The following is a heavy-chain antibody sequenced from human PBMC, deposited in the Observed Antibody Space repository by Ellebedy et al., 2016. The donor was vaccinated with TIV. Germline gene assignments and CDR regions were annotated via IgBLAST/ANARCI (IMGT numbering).Heavy chain of an antibody. D-gene: IGHD3-22*01. CDR1: GFTFSSYA. CDR3: AKEGDYYDSSGYRGDY. J-gene: IGHJ4*02. Sequence: GESLKISXAASGFTFSSYAMSWVRQAPGKGLEWVSAISDSGGSTYYADSVKGRFTISRDNSKNTLYLQMNSLRAEDTAVYYCAKEGDYYDSSGYRGDYWGQGTLVTVSS. CDR2: ISDSGGST. V-gene: IGHV3-23*01.